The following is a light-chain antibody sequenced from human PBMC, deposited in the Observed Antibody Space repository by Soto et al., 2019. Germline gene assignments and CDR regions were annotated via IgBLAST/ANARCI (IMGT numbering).Light chain of an antibody. J-gene: IGKJ3*01. CDR1: QSVGSY. V-gene: IGKV3-11*01. CDR2: GAS. CDR3: LQRSIGFT. Sequence: EILLTQSPATLSFAPGERATLSCRASQSVGSYLAWYQQKPGQAPRPLIYGASKRAPGVSARFSGSGSGTGFTLTISSLEPEDFAVYHCLQRSIGFTFGPGTKVDIK.